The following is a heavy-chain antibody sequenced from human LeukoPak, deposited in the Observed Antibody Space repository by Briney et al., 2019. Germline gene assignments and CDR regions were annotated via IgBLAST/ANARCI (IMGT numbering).Heavy chain of an antibody. Sequence: SQTLSLTCGVSGGSISSGGYSWSWIRQPPGKGLEWIGYIYHSGSTYYNPSLKSRVTISVDRSKNQFSLKLSSVTAADTAVYYCARGRDRGLFDPWGQGTLVTVSS. V-gene: IGHV4-30-2*01. CDR1: GGSISSGGYS. J-gene: IGHJ5*02. CDR3: ARGRDRGLFDP. CDR2: IYHSGST. D-gene: IGHD3-22*01.